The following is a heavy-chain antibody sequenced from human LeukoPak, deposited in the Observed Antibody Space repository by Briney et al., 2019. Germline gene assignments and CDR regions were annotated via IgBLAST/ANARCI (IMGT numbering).Heavy chain of an antibody. J-gene: IGHJ4*02. CDR3: ARELFWRVVIGYFDY. CDR1: GGTFSSYA. D-gene: IGHD3-22*01. Sequence: GASVKVSCKASGGTFSSYAISWVRQAPGQGLEWMGWINPNSGGTNYAQKFQGRVTMTRDTSISTAYMELSRLRSDDTAVYYCARELFWRVVIGYFDYWGQGTLVTVSS. CDR2: INPNSGGT. V-gene: IGHV1-2*02.